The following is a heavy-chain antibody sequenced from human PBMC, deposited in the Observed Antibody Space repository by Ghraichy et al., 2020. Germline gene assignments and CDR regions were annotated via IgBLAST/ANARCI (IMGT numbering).Heavy chain of an antibody. J-gene: IGHJ6*02. CDR1: GFTFRSYA. Sequence: GESLNISCAASGFTFRSYAMSWVRQAPGKGLEWVSAISGSGGSTYYADSVKGRFTISRDNSKNTLYLQMNSLRAEDTAVYYCAKDPYSSGWYYYYGMDVWGQGTTVTVSS. D-gene: IGHD6-19*01. V-gene: IGHV3-23*01. CDR3: AKDPYSSGWYYYYGMDV. CDR2: ISGSGGST.